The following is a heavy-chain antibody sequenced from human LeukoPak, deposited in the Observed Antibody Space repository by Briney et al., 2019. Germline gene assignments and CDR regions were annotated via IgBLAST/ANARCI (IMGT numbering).Heavy chain of an antibody. J-gene: IGHJ4*02. CDR3: ATLSSLGDYFDY. D-gene: IGHD3-16*01. CDR1: GYTFTSYY. Sequence: ASVKVSCKASGYTFTSYYMHWVRQAPGQGLEWMGIINPSGGSTSYAQKFQGRVTMTRDTSTSTVYMELSSLRSEDTAVYCCATLSSLGDYFDYWGQGTLVTVSS. CDR2: INPSGGST. V-gene: IGHV1-46*01.